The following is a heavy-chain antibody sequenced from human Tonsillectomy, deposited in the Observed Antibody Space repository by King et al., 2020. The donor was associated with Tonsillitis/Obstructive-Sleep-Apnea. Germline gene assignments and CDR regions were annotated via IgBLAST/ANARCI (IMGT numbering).Heavy chain of an antibody. CDR2: TSNSCGST. CDR1: GFTFSDFA. D-gene: IGHD6-19*01. J-gene: IGHJ4*02. Sequence: VQLVESGGGLIRPGGSLRLSCAASGFTFSDFAMNWVRQAPGEGLEWVSGTSNSCGSTHYADSGKGRFTIARDNSKNSLYLQLNSLRAEDTAVYYCAKAEGGIAVAGSFDYWGQGTLVTVSS. CDR3: AKAEGGIAVAGSFDY. V-gene: IGHV3-23*04.